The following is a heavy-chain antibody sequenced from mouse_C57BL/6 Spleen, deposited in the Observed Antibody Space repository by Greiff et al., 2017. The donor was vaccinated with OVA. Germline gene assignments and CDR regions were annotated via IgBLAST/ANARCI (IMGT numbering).Heavy chain of an antibody. CDR2: IDPETGGT. Sequence: VQLQQSGAELVRPGASVTLSCKASGYTFTDYEMHWVKQTPVHGLEWIGAIDPETGGTAYNQTFKGKAILTADKSSSTAYMELRSVTSEDSAVYYCTRSEDYDEGYAMDYWGQGTSVTVSS. J-gene: IGHJ4*01. D-gene: IGHD2-4*01. CDR1: GYTFTDYE. CDR3: TRSEDYDEGYAMDY. V-gene: IGHV1-15*01.